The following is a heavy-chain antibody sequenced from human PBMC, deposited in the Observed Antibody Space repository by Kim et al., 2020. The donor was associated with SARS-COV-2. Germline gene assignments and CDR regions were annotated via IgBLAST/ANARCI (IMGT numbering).Heavy chain of an antibody. CDR3: ARAYYYDSSGLHWFDP. D-gene: IGHD3-22*01. J-gene: IGHJ5*02. CDR2: IYYSGST. Sequence: SETLSLTCTVSGGSISSYYWSWIRQPPGKGLEWIGYIYYSGSTNYNPSLKSRVTISVDTSKNQFSLKLSSVTAADTAVYYCARAYYYDSSGLHWFDPWGQGTLVTVSS. CDR1: GGSISSYY. V-gene: IGHV4-59*01.